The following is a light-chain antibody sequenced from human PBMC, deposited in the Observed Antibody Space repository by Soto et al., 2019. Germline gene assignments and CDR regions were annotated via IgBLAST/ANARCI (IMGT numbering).Light chain of an antibody. V-gene: IGKV3-15*01. J-gene: IGKJ3*01. CDR3: QQRADWPIT. CDR1: QSVSSN. Sequence: EIVMTQSPATLSVSPGERATLSCRASQSVSSNLAWYQQKPGQAPRLLIYGASTRATGIPARFSGSGSGTDVTLTISSLEPEDFALYYCQQRADWPITFGPGTKVDI. CDR2: GAS.